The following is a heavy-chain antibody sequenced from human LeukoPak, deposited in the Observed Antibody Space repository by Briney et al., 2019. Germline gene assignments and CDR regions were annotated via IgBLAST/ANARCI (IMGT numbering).Heavy chain of an antibody. Sequence: GGSLRLSCAASGFTFSSYWMSWVRRAPGKGLEWVANIKQDGSEKYYVDSVKGRFTISRDNAKNSLYLQMNSLRAEDTAVYYCARDIVVVPAVTSIYYYGMDVWGQGTTVTVSS. CDR2: IKQDGSEK. J-gene: IGHJ6*02. CDR1: GFTFSSYW. V-gene: IGHV3-7*01. D-gene: IGHD2-2*01. CDR3: ARDIVVVPAVTSIYYYGMDV.